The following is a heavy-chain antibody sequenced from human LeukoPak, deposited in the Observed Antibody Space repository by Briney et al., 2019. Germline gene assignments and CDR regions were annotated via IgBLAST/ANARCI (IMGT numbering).Heavy chain of an antibody. CDR1: GFTFSDHY. J-gene: IGHJ4*02. CDR2: TRNKAHSYTT. Sequence: QPGGSLRLSCEASGFTFSDHYMDWVRQAPGKGLEWVGRTRNKAHSYTTEYAASVKGRLTISRDDSKNSLYLQMNSLKTEDTAVYYCARTGCSGGSCFLDYWGQGTRVTVSS. CDR3: ARTGCSGGSCFLDY. V-gene: IGHV3-72*01. D-gene: IGHD2-15*01.